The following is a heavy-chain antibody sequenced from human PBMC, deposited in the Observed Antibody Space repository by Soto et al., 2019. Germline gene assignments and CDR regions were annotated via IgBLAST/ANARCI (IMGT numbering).Heavy chain of an antibody. D-gene: IGHD3-3*01. CDR3: ARLAHYDFWSGYYTVSYFDY. Sequence: SETLSLTCTVSGGSISSSSYYWGWIRQPPGKGLEWIGSIYYSGSTYYNPSLKSRVTISVDTSKNQFSLKLSSVTAADTAVYYCARLAHYDFWSGYYTVSYFDYWGQGTLVTVSS. CDR2: IYYSGST. CDR1: GGSISSSSYY. J-gene: IGHJ4*02. V-gene: IGHV4-39*01.